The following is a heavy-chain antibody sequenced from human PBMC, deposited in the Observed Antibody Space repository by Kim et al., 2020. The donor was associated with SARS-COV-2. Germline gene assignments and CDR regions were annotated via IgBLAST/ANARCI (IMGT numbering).Heavy chain of an antibody. CDR1: GFSLSTSGMC. Sequence: SGPKLVNPTQTLTLTCTFSGFSLSTSGMCVSWIRQPPGKALEWLALIDWDDDKYYSTSLKTRLTISKDTSKNQVVLTMTNMDPVDTATYYCARIHGDGYTVDYWGQGTLVTVSS. CDR3: ARIHGDGYTVDY. CDR2: IDWDDDK. D-gene: IGHD5-12*01. V-gene: IGHV2-70*01. J-gene: IGHJ4*02.